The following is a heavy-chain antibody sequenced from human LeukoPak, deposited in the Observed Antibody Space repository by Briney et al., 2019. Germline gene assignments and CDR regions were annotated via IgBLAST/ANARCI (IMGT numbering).Heavy chain of an antibody. CDR1: GFTFSSYA. CDR3: AKERGVAVAVIDY. CDR2: IGDSGGST. D-gene: IGHD6-19*01. V-gene: IGHV3-23*01. J-gene: IGHJ4*02. Sequence: GGSLRLSCTASGFTFSSYAMSWVRQAPGKGLEWVSAIGDSGGSTYYADSVKGRFTISRDNSKNTLYLQMNSLRAEDTAVYYCAKERGVAVAVIDYWGQGTLVTVSS.